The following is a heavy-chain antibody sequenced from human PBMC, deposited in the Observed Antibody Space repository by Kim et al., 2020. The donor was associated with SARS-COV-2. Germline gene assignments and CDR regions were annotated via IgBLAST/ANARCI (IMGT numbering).Heavy chain of an antibody. CDR1: GGSISSSSYY. V-gene: IGHV4-39*01. D-gene: IGHD5-18*01. J-gene: IGHJ4*02. Sequence: SETLSLTCTVSGGSISSSSYYWGWIRQPPGKGLEWIGSIYYSGSTYYNPSLKSRVTISVDTSKNQFSLKLSSVTAADTAVYYCARTGYSYGYLYYFDYWGQGTLFTVSS. CDR2: IYYSGST. CDR3: ARTGYSYGYLYYFDY.